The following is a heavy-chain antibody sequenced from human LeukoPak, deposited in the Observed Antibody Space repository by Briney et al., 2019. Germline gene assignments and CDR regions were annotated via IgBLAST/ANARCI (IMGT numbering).Heavy chain of an antibody. J-gene: IGHJ4*02. Sequence: GGSLRLSCAASGFAFSSYSMNWVRQAPGKGLEWVSAISGSGGSTYYADSVKGRFTISRDNSKNTLYLQMNSLRAEDTAVYYCAKDLLLYYYDSSGYYYDPFDYWGQGTLVTVSS. D-gene: IGHD3-22*01. CDR1: GFAFSSYS. CDR2: ISGSGGST. V-gene: IGHV3-23*01. CDR3: AKDLLLYYYDSSGYYYDPFDY.